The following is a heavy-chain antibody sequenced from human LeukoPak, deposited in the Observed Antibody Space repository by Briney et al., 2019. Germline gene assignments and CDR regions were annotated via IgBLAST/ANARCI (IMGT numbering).Heavy chain of an antibody. J-gene: IGHJ3*02. D-gene: IGHD6-19*01. CDR1: GGSMSSYY. Sequence: PSETLSLTCTVSGGSMSSYYWSWIRQPPGKGLEWIGYIYYSGSTNYNPSLKSRVTISVDTSKNQFSLKLSSVTAADTAVYYCARDEAYSSGSDAFDIWGQGTMVTVSS. V-gene: IGHV4-59*01. CDR2: IYYSGST. CDR3: ARDEAYSSGSDAFDI.